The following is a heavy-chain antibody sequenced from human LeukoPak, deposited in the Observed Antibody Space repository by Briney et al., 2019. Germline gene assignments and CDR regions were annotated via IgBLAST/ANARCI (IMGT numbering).Heavy chain of an antibody. D-gene: IGHD5-18*01. CDR2: IYPGGSNG. Sequence: GASLKISCKSSGIDFTAYGIAGVRQMPGKGLEWMGNIYPGGSNGRYSPSFQGQVTMSADKSITTVYLQWSSLKASDTAMYYCARHFHSAWFGFWGQGSLVTVSS. V-gene: IGHV5-51*01. J-gene: IGHJ4*02. CDR1: GIDFTAYG. CDR3: ARHFHSAWFGF.